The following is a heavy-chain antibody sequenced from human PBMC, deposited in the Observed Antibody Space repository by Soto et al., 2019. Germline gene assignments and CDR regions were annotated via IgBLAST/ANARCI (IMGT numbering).Heavy chain of an antibody. CDR1: GGSFSGYY. V-gene: IGHV4-34*01. CDR3: ARGSFLYASRRHNWFDP. Sequence: VQLQQWGAGLLKPSETLSLTCAAYGGSFSGYYWSWIRQPPGKGLEWIGEINHSGSTNYNPSLKSRVTISVDTSKNQFSLKLSSVTAADTAVYYCARGSFLYASRRHNWFDPWGQGTLVTVSS. CDR2: INHSGST. D-gene: IGHD2-8*01. J-gene: IGHJ5*02.